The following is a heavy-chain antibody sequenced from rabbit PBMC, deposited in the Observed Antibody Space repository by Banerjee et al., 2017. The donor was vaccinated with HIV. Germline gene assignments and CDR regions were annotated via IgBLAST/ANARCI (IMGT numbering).Heavy chain of an antibody. D-gene: IGHD1-1*01. CDR1: GFDFSSYY. Sequence: QLKESGGGLVQPGGSLKLSCKASGFDFSSYYMSWVRQAPGKGLEWIGYIDPVFGSTDYASWVNGRFTISSHNAQNTLYLQLNSLTAADTATYFCARGIMLVVVGTTRLDLWGPGTLVTVS. CDR2: IDPVFGST. J-gene: IGHJ6*01. CDR3: ARGIMLVVVGTTRLDL. V-gene: IGHV1S7*01.